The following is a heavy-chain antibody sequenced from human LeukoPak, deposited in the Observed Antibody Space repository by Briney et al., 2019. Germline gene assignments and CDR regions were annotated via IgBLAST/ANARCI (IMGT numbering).Heavy chain of an antibody. Sequence: GGSLRLSCAASGFTFSSRAMSWVRQVPGKGLEWVSSISGSGDSTYYADAVKGRFTISRDNSKNTVNLQMNNLGVEDTAVYFCARDGDKTVTGTLDNWGPGTLVTVSS. CDR1: GFTFSSRA. CDR3: ARDGDKTVTGTLDN. V-gene: IGHV3-23*01. J-gene: IGHJ4*02. D-gene: IGHD1/OR15-1a*01. CDR2: ISGSGDST.